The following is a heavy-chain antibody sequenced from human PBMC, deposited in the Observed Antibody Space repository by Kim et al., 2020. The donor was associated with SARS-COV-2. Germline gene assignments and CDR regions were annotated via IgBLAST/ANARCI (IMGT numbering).Heavy chain of an antibody. D-gene: IGHD6-13*01. CDR3: AREVAAAGINIDY. CDR2: ISSSSSYI. CDR1: GFTFSSYS. J-gene: IGHJ4*02. Sequence: GGSLRLSCAASGFTFSSYSMNWVRQAPGKGLEWVSSISSSSSYIYYADSVKGRFTISRDNAKNSLYLQMNSLRAEDTAVYYCAREVAAAGINIDYWGQGTLVTVSS. V-gene: IGHV3-21*01.